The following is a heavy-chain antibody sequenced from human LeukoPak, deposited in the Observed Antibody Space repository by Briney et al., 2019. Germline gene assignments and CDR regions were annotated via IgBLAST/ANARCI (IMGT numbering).Heavy chain of an antibody. CDR1: GFTFSSYA. CDR2: ISSNGGST. Sequence: GGSLRLSCAASGFTFSSYAMHWVRQAPGKGLEYVSAISSNGGSTYYANSVKGRFTISRDNSKNTLYLQMGSLRAEDMAVYYCARGAYDFWSGPADYWGQGTLVTVSS. D-gene: IGHD3-3*01. CDR3: ARGAYDFWSGPADY. V-gene: IGHV3-64*01. J-gene: IGHJ4*02.